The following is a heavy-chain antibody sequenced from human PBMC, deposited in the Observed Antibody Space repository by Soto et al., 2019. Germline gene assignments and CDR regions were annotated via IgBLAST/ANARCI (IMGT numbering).Heavy chain of an antibody. J-gene: IGHJ5*02. CDR2: IFYSGGT. V-gene: IGHV4-39*01. D-gene: IGHD3-22*01. CDR3: ARQASGYYYGWFDP. Sequence: SETLSLTCTVSGGSILDSTYYWAWIRQSPGKGLEWIGTIFYSGGTFYTPSLKSRVTMSVDTSNNQFSLKLSSVTAADTAVYYCARQASGYYYGWFDPWGQGTPVTVS. CDR1: GGSILDSTYY.